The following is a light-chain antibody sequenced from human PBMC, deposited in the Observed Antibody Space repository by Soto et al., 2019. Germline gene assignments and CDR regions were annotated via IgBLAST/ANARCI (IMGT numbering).Light chain of an antibody. CDR1: QSISSW. CDR2: KAS. CDR3: QQYNDWPPIT. J-gene: IGKJ5*01. V-gene: IGKV1-5*03. Sequence: DIQMTQSPSILSASVGDRVTITCRASQSISSWLAWYQQKPGKAPNLLIHKASHLESGVPSRFSGSGSGTEFTLTISSLQSEDFAVYYCQQYNDWPPITFGQGTLLENK.